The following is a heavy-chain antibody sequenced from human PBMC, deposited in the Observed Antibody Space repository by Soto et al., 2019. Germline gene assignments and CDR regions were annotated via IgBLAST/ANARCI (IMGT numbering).Heavy chain of an antibody. D-gene: IGHD3-3*01. Sequence: GASVKVSCKASGGTFSSYAISWVLQAPGQGLEWMGGIIPIFGTANYAQKFQGRVTITADESTSTAYMELSSLRSEDTAVYYCARGGACHDFWCVCPRSPYYYYCGMDVWGQGTTVIVSS. CDR2: IIPIFGTA. V-gene: IGHV1-69*13. CDR1: GGTFSSYA. J-gene: IGHJ6*02. CDR3: ARGGACHDFWCVCPRSPYYYYCGMDV.